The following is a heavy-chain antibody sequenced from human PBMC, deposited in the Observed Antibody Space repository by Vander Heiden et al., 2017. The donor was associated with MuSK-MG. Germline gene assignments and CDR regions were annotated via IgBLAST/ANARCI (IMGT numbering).Heavy chain of an antibody. V-gene: IGHV4-59*01. D-gene: IGHD1-26*01. Sequence: VQLPESGPGLVKPSETLPLTCTVSGCSISNDYLAWIRPPPGKGLEWIGNIQFGGSANYNPSLKSRVSISADTSKNQFSRRLTSVTAADTAIYYCARERIRGFSSGFVGHHDGLDVWGQGTTVTVSS. CDR3: ARERIRGFSSGFVGHHDGLDV. CDR2: IQFGGSA. J-gene: IGHJ6*02. CDR1: GCSISNDY.